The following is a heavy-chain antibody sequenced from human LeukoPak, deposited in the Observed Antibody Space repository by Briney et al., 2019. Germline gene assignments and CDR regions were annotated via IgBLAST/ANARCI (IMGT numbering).Heavy chain of an antibody. CDR3: ARDPPYKEIAVARSDY. J-gene: IGHJ4*02. V-gene: IGHV1-18*01. CDR1: GYTFTSYG. Sequence: ASVKVSCKPSGYTFTSYGISWVRQAPGQGREWMGWISAYNGNTNYAQKLQGRVTMTTDTSTSTAYMELRSLRSDDTAVYYSARDPPYKEIAVARSDYSGQGTLVTVSS. CDR2: ISAYNGNT. D-gene: IGHD6-19*01.